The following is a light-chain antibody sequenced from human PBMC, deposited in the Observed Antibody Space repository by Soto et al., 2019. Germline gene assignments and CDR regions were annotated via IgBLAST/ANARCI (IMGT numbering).Light chain of an antibody. CDR3: SSYTTSSSYV. J-gene: IGLJ1*01. CDR1: SSDVGGYIY. CDR2: DVT. V-gene: IGLV2-14*01. Sequence: QSALTQPASVSGSPGQSITIACTGTSSDVGGYIYVSWYQQHPGKAPKLMIYDVTSRPSGVSYRFSGSKSGNTASLTISGLQAEDEADYYCSSYTTSSSYVFGTRTKVTVL.